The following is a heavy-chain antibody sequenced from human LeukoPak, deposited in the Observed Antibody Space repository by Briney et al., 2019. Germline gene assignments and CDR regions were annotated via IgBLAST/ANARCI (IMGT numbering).Heavy chain of an antibody. J-gene: IGHJ4*02. Sequence: QPSEALSLTCTVSGGSISSYYWSWIRQPPGKGLEWIGYIYYSGSTNYNPSLKSRVTISVDTSKNQFSLKLTSVTAADTAVYYCARGKWYSGSYLFDSWGQGTLVTVSS. V-gene: IGHV4-59*01. CDR2: IYYSGST. D-gene: IGHD1-26*01. CDR3: ARGKWYSGSYLFDS. CDR1: GGSISSYY.